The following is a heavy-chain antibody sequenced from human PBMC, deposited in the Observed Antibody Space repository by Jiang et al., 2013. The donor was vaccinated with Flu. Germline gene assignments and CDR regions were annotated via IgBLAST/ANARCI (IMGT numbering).Heavy chain of an antibody. CDR1: GGTFTSYA. Sequence: SGAEVKEPGSSVKVSCRAFGGTFTSYAISWARQAPGQGLEWMGGIHSLYGTTDYAQKFLGRVTFTADKSTSTAYMELSSLRSEDTAVYFCARDDGPGFYDFWSGYYRYGMDVWGQGTTVTVS. CDR2: IHSLYGTT. CDR3: ARDDGPGFYDFWSGYYRYGMDV. V-gene: IGHV1-69*06. J-gene: IGHJ6*02. D-gene: IGHD3-3*01.